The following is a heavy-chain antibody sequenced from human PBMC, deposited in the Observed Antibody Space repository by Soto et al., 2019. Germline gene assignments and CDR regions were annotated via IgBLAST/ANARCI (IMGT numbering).Heavy chain of an antibody. V-gene: IGHV4-4*02. CDR3: ARYCSSTSCCVLSDAFDI. CDR1: SGSISSSNW. CDR2: IYHSGST. D-gene: IGHD2-2*01. J-gene: IGHJ3*02. Sequence: QVQLQESGPGLVKPSGTLSLTCAVSSGSISSSNWWSWVRQPPGKGLEWIGEIYHSGSTNYNPSLKSRVTISVDKSKNQFSLKLSSVTAADTAVYYCARYCSSTSCCVLSDAFDIWGQGTMVTVSS.